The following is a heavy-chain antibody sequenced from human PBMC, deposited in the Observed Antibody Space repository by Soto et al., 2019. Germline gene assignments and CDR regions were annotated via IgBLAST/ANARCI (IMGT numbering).Heavy chain of an antibody. CDR1: GFSFSSYT. CDR2: TSYDGTNK. V-gene: IGHV3-30*04. D-gene: IGHD3-9*01. CDR3: VGAAMWTGKGFEA. Sequence: QVQLVESGGGVVQPGRSLRLSCAASGFSFSSYTMHWVRQTPGRGLQWVAVTSYDGTNKYYADSVRGRFTISRDNSNSTLYLQMNNLRADDTAVYYCVGAAMWTGKGFEAWGQGTLLTVSS. J-gene: IGHJ5*02.